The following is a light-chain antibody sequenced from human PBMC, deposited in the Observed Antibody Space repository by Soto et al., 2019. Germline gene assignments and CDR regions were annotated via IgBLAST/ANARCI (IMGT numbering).Light chain of an antibody. Sequence: EIVLTQSPATLSLSPGDRATLSCRASQSVGSYLGWYQQRPGQAPRLLIYDASNMATGIPARFSGSGSGTDFTLTISSLDPEDFAVYYCHQRSDWPSTFGGGTKVEIK. CDR2: DAS. CDR1: QSVGSY. J-gene: IGKJ4*01. V-gene: IGKV3-11*01. CDR3: HQRSDWPST.